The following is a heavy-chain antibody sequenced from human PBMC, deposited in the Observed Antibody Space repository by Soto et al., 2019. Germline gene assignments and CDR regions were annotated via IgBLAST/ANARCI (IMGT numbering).Heavy chain of an antibody. Sequence: EVQLLESGGGLVQPGGSLRLSCAASGFIFNTYGMSWVRQAPGTGLEWVSAITDRGDRTAYADSGKGRFTISRDNSKNTLYLQMNSLRAEDTAVYYCAKDWGSGWFRSYFDSWGQGALFTVSS. V-gene: IGHV3-23*01. CDR3: AKDWGSGWFRSYFDS. CDR1: GFIFNTYG. J-gene: IGHJ4*02. D-gene: IGHD6-19*01. CDR2: ITDRGDRT.